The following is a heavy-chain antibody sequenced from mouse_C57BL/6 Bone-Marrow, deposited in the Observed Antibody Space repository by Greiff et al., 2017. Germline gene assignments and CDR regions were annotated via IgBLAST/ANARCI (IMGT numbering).Heavy chain of an antibody. Sequence: QVHVKQSGAELVRPGTSVKLSCKASGYTFTSYWMHWVKQRPGQGLEWIGVIDPSDSYTNYNQKFKGKATLTVDTSSSTAYMQLSSLTSEDSAVYYCARVYYGSSYGFAYWGQGTLVTVSA. J-gene: IGHJ3*01. CDR3: ARVYYGSSYGFAY. D-gene: IGHD1-1*01. V-gene: IGHV1-59*01. CDR2: IDPSDSYT. CDR1: GYTFTSYW.